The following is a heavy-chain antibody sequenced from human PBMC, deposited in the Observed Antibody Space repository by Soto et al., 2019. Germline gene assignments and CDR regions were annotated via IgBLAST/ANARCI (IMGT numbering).Heavy chain of an antibody. CDR2: ISSSSSYI. CDR1: GFTFSSYS. V-gene: IGHV3-21*01. J-gene: IGHJ6*02. D-gene: IGHD2-15*01. Sequence: PGGSLRLSCAASGFTFSSYSMNWVRQAPGKGLEWVSSISSSSSYIYYADSVKGRFTISRDNAKNSLYLQMNSLRAEDTAVYYCARDSIIAGGGMDVWGQGTTVTVSS. CDR3: ARDSIIAGGGMDV.